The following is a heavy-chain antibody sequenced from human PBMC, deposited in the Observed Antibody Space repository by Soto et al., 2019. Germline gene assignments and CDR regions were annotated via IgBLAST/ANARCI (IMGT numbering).Heavy chain of an antibody. D-gene: IGHD3-3*01. Sequence: HPGKGLEWIGYIYYSGSTYYNPSLKSRVTISVDTSKNQFSLKLSSVTAADTAVYYCARAGYDFWSGYYKVKVVDAFDIWGQGTMVTVS. V-gene: IGHV4-31*02. J-gene: IGHJ3*02. CDR2: IYYSGST. CDR3: ARAGYDFWSGYYKVKVVDAFDI.